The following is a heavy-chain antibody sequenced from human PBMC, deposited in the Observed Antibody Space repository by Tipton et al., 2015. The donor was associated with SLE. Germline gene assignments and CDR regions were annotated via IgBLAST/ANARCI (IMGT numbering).Heavy chain of an antibody. CDR1: GGSFSDYY. J-gene: IGHJ1*01. V-gene: IGHV4-34*01. Sequence: TLSLTCAVYGGSFSDYYWSWVRQPPGKGLEWIGEINRSGSTNYNPSLKSRVSMSVDTSKNQFSLKLSSVTAADTAVYYCARRPYDFWSGYPSAYFHLWRQDTLVTVSS. CDR2: INRSGST. D-gene: IGHD3-3*01. CDR3: ARRPYDFWSGYPSAYFHL.